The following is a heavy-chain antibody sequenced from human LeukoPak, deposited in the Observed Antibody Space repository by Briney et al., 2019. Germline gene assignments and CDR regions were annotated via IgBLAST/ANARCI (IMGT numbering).Heavy chain of an antibody. V-gene: IGHV1-8*01. CDR3: ASRPEYYYDSSGYPPEDAFDI. J-gene: IGHJ3*02. D-gene: IGHD3-22*01. Sequence: ASVKVSCQASGYTFTSYDINWVRQATGKGLEWMGWMNPNSGNTGYAQKFQGRVTMTRHTSISTAYMELSSLRSEDTAVYYCASRPEYYYDSSGYPPEDAFDIWGQGTMVTVSS. CDR2: MNPNSGNT. CDR1: GYTFTSYD.